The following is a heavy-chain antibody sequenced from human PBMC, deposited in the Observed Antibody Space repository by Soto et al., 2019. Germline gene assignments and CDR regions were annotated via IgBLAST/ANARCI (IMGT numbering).Heavy chain of an antibody. D-gene: IGHD2-15*01. Sequence: SETLSLTCAVSGGSISSSNWWSWVRQPPGKGLEWIGEIYHSGSTNYIPSLKSRVTISVDKSKNQFSLKLSSVTAADTAVYYCASRSVVAATSLDYWGQGTLVTVSS. J-gene: IGHJ4*02. CDR2: IYHSGST. V-gene: IGHV4-4*02. CDR3: ASRSVVAATSLDY. CDR1: GGSISSSNW.